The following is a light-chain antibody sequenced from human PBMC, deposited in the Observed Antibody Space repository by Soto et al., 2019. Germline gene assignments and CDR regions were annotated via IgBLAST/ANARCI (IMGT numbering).Light chain of an antibody. J-gene: IGKJ2*01. CDR2: QVS. Sequence: DVVMTQSPLSLPVTLGQPASISCRSSQSLVHSDGNTYLNWFQQRPGQSPRCLIYQVSNRDSGVPDRFSGSGSGTDFTLKISRVEAEDVGLYYCMQGTHCLFTFGQGTKLEIK. CDR1: QSLVHSDGNTY. V-gene: IGKV2-30*02. CDR3: MQGTHCLFT.